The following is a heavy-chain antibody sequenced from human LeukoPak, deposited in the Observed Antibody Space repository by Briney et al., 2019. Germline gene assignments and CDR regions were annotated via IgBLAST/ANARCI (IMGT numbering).Heavy chain of an antibody. J-gene: IGHJ6*02. Sequence: SETLSLTCAVSGGSISSGSYYWSWIRQPPGKGLEWIGYIYYSGSTNYNPSLKSRVTISLDTSKNQFSLRLSSVIAADTAVYYCARSYDSRGYYYYGMDVWGQGTTVTVSS. V-gene: IGHV4-61*01. CDR2: IYYSGST. D-gene: IGHD3-22*01. CDR1: GGSISSGSYY. CDR3: ARSYDSRGYYYYGMDV.